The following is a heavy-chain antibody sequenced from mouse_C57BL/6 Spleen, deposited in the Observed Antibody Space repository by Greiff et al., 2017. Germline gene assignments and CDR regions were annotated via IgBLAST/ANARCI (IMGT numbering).Heavy chain of an antibody. D-gene: IGHD2-3*01. CDR2: INPNNGGT. CDR1: GYTFTDYN. V-gene: IGHV1-18*01. CDR3: ARTPRDGYYVRYAMDY. Sequence: VQLKESGPELVKPGASVKIPCKASGYTFTDYNMDWVKQSHGKSLEWIGDINPNNGGTIYNQKFKGKATLTVDKSSSTAYMELRSLTSEDTAVYYCARTPRDGYYVRYAMDYWGQGTSVTVSS. J-gene: IGHJ4*01.